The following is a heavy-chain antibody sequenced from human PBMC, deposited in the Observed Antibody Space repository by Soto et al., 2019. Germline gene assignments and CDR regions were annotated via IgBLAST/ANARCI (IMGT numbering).Heavy chain of an antibody. CDR3: STGDGESSSIDY. V-gene: IGHV3-15*07. J-gene: IGHJ4*02. CDR1: GFTFSNAW. Sequence: VQLVESGGGLVKPGGSLRLSCAASGFTFSNAWMNWVRQAPGKGLEWVGRIKSKTDGGTTDYAAPVKGRFTISRDDSKHTLKLQMNSLKTEDTAVYYCSTGDGESSSIDYWGQGTLVTVSS. D-gene: IGHD3-10*01. CDR2: IKSKTDGGTT.